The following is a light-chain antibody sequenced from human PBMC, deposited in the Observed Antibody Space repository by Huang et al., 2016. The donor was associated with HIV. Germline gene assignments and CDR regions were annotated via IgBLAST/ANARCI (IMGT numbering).Light chain of an antibody. CDR1: QGISSN. CDR2: GAY. CDR3: LQYNKWPRT. J-gene: IGKJ2*01. V-gene: IGKV3-15*01. Sequence: EMVMTQSPDTLSVSPGESVTLSCRASQGISSNLAWYQQKPGQAPRLLIHGAYTRAAGIPARFSGRGSEIAFTLTINSLQSEDSALYYCLQYNKWPRTFGQGTKLEIK.